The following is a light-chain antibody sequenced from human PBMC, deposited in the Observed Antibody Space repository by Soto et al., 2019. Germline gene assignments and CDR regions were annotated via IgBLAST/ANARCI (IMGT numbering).Light chain of an antibody. CDR2: GAS. CDR3: QQYGSSLTWT. CDR1: QSVSSSY. V-gene: IGKV3-20*01. J-gene: IGKJ1*01. Sequence: EIGFTQSPCTLSLSPGERATLSCRASQSVSSSYLAWYQQKPGQAPRLLIYGASSRATGIPDRFSGSGSGTDFTLTISRLEPEDFAVYYCQQYGSSLTWTFGQGTKVDIK.